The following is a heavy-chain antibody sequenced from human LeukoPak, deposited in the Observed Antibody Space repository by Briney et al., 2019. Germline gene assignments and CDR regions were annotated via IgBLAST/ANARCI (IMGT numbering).Heavy chain of an antibody. V-gene: IGHV4-59*08. CDR3: ARLASGSYGPLTPFDY. Sequence: SETLSLTCTVSSGSISSSYWTWIRQPPGKGLEWIGHFSHSGSTNYNPSLNSRVTISVDTSKNQFSLRLSSVTAADTAVYYSARLASGSYGPLTPFDYWGQGTLVTVSS. CDR1: SGSISSSY. D-gene: IGHD1-26*01. J-gene: IGHJ4*02. CDR2: FSHSGST.